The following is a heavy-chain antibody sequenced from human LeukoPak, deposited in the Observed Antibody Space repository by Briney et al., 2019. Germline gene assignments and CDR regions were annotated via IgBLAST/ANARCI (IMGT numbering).Heavy chain of an antibody. CDR2: INSDGSST. Sequence: GGSLRLSCAASGFTFSHHWMHWVRQVPGKGLVWVSRINSDGSSTTYADSVKGRFTISRDNARNTLYLQMNSLRAEDTAVRYCARATSYSNYGMDVWGQGTTVTVSS. J-gene: IGHJ6*02. D-gene: IGHD6-13*01. V-gene: IGHV3-74*01. CDR3: ARATSYSNYGMDV. CDR1: GFTFSHHW.